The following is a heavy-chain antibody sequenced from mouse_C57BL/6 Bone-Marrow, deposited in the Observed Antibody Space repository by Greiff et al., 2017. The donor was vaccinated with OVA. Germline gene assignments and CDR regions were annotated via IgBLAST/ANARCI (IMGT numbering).Heavy chain of an antibody. Sequence: VKLQESGAELVKPGASVKLSCKASGYTFTEYTIHWVKQRPGQGLEWIGWIYPGGGSIKYNEKFKDKATLTADKSSSTVYMELSRWTSEDSAVYFCARHEGGQLRKAWFAYWGQGTLVTVSA. V-gene: IGHV1-62-2*01. CDR2: IYPGGGSI. CDR1: GYTFTEYT. CDR3: ARHEGGQLRKAWFAY. J-gene: IGHJ3*01. D-gene: IGHD3-2*02.